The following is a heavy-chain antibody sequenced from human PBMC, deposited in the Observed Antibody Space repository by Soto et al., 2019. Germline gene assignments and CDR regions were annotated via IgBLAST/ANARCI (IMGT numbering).Heavy chain of an antibody. CDR1: GGSISSGGYN. CDR3: ATLRSYSSGWYD. D-gene: IGHD6-19*01. Sequence: SETLSLTCTVSGGSISSGGYNWSWLRQHPGKGLEWIGYIYYTGSTNYNPSLKSRVTISVDTSKNQFSLKLSSVTAADTAVYYCATLRSYSSGWYDWGQGTLVTVSS. CDR2: IYYTGST. J-gene: IGHJ4*02. V-gene: IGHV4-61*08.